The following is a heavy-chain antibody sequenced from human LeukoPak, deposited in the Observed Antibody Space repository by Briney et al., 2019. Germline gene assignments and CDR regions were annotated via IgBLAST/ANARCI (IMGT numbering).Heavy chain of an antibody. Sequence: PGGSLRLSCAASGFTFSAYAMHWVRQPTGKGLEWVSAIGTAGDTFCPGSVKGRFTISRENVKNSLYLQMNSLRAEDTAVYYCARQMTPHGNFDYWGQGTLVTVSS. CDR2: IGTAGDT. CDR1: GFTFSAYA. J-gene: IGHJ4*02. D-gene: IGHD1-26*01. V-gene: IGHV3-13*01. CDR3: ARQMTPHGNFDY.